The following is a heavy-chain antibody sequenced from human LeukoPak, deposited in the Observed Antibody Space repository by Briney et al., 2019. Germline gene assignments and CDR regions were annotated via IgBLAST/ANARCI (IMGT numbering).Heavy chain of an antibody. CDR3: ARVAGGVIVIHYYFDY. D-gene: IGHD3-16*02. Sequence: PSETLSLTCTVSGYSISSGYYWGWIRQPPGKGLEWIGTIYYSGSTYYNPSLKSRVTISVDTSKNQFSLKLSSVTAADTAVYYCARVAGGVIVIHYYFDYWGQGTLVTVSS. CDR1: GYSISSGYY. V-gene: IGHV4-38-2*02. J-gene: IGHJ4*02. CDR2: IYYSGST.